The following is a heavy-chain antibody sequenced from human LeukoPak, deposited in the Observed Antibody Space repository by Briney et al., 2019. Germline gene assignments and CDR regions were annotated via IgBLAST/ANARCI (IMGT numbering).Heavy chain of an antibody. CDR2: ILGSGRSA. V-gene: IGHV3-23*01. J-gene: IGHJ6*02. CDR1: GFTFNNYA. CDR3: ARGALNYCSSTSCYTYYYGMDV. Sequence: GGSLRLSCAASGFTFNNYAMSWVRQAPGKGLEWVPAILGSGRSAYYADSVKGRFTISRDNSKNSLFLQMNSLRAEDTAVYYCARGALNYCSSTSCYTYYYGMDVWGQGTTVTVSS. D-gene: IGHD2-2*01.